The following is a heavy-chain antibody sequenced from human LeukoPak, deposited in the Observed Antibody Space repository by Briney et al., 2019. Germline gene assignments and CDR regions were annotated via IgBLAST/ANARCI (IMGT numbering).Heavy chain of an antibody. D-gene: IGHD1-26*01. CDR3: ARFIAGATMGAFDI. J-gene: IGHJ3*02. CDR2: IYSGGST. Sequence: GGSLRLSCAASGFTVSSNYMSWVRQAPGKGLEWVSVIYSGGSTYYADSVKGRFTISRDNSKNTLYLQMNSLRAEDTAVYYCARFIAGATMGAFDIWGQGTMATVSS. V-gene: IGHV3-53*01. CDR1: GFTVSSNY.